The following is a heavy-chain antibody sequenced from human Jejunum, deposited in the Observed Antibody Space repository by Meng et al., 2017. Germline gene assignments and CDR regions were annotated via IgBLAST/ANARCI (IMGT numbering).Heavy chain of an antibody. J-gene: IGHJ4*02. CDR2: IYISGST. D-gene: IGHD5-18*01. CDR1: GFTFSRYT. CDR3: ARVMVRYYIDY. V-gene: IGHV3-66*02. Sequence: GESLKISCVASGFTFSRYTMNWVRQAPGKGLDWISVIYISGSTYYADSVKGRFTISRDNSKNTLYLQMNSLRAEDTSVYYCARVMVRYYIDYWGQGTLVTVSS.